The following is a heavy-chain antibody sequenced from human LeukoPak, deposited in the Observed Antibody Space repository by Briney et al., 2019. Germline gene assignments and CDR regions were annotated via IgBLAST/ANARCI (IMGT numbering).Heavy chain of an antibody. Sequence: GGSLRLSCAASGFTFSDYYMSWIRQAPGKGLEWVSYISNSEVTIYYGGSVKGRFTVSRENAKNSLYLQMNRLRAEDTAVYYCATASQWPAGDYWGPGTQVTVSS. CDR2: ISNSEVTI. CDR3: ATASQWPAGDY. J-gene: IGHJ4*02. D-gene: IGHD6-19*01. CDR1: GFTFSDYY. V-gene: IGHV3-11*01.